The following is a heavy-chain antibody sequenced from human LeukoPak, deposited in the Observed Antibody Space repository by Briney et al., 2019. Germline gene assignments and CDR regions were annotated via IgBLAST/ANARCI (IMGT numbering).Heavy chain of an antibody. CDR3: AGMYEYSSSSWFDP. D-gene: IGHD6-6*01. CDR1: GGSISGYY. Sequence: SETLSLTCTVSGGSISGYYWSWIRQPPGKGLEWIGYIYYSGSTNYNPSLKSRVTISVDTSKNQFSLKLSSVTAADTAVYYCAGMYEYSSSSWFDPWGQGTLVTVSS. CDR2: IYYSGST. V-gene: IGHV4-59*01. J-gene: IGHJ5*02.